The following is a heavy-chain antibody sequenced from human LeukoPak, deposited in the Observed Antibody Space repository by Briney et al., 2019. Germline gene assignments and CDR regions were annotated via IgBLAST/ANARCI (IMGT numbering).Heavy chain of an antibody. V-gene: IGHV3-9*03. CDR1: GFTFDDYA. D-gene: IGHD6-13*01. Sequence: GESLTLSCAASGFTFDDYAKHCVRQAPRKGLEWVSGISWNSGSIGYADSVKGRFTISRDTAKNSLYLQMNSLRAEDMALYYCAKDRGRSLFRYYFDYSGQGNLVTVSS. J-gene: IGHJ4*02. CDR3: AKDRGRSLFRYYFDY. CDR2: ISWNSGSI.